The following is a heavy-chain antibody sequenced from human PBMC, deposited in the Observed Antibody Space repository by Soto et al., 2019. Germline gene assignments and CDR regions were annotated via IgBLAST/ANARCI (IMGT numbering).Heavy chain of an antibody. J-gene: IGHJ4*02. Sequence: QVQLVQSGAEVKKPGASVKVSCKASGYTFTSYGISWVRQAPGQGLEWMGWISAYNGNTNYAQKLQGRVTMTTDTPHSTAYTGPRSPRSDDPAVYSCPRGGGAVAPGYWGQGTLVTVSS. CDR1: GYTFTSYG. D-gene: IGHD6-19*01. CDR3: PRGGGAVAPGY. CDR2: ISAYNGNT. V-gene: IGHV1-18*01.